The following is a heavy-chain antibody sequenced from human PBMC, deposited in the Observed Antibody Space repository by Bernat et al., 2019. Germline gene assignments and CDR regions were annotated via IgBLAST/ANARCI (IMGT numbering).Heavy chain of an antibody. V-gene: IGHV3-30-3*01. J-gene: IGHJ4*02. CDR2: ISYDGSSK. CDR1: GFTFSSYT. Sequence: QVQLVESGGGVVQPGRSLRLSCAASGFTFSSYTMHWVRQAPGKGLEWVAVISYDGSSKYYADSVKGRFTISRDNSKNTLYLQMNSLRAEDTAVYYCATEEGYSTFDYWGQGTLVTVSS. D-gene: IGHD5-18*01. CDR3: ATEEGYSTFDY.